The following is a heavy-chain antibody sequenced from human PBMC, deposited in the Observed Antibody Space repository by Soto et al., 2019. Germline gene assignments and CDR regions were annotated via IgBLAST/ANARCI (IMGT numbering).Heavy chain of an antibody. J-gene: IGHJ4*02. V-gene: IGHV3-48*03. CDR1: NFTLSNYD. D-gene: IGHD4-17*01. Sequence: EEHLAESGGGLVQPGGSLSLSCAASNFTLSNYDMNWVRQTPGKGLEWISYITTSGSTKYYADSVKGRSTISRDNAKNSVYLQMNSLRAEDTGIYYCARVGRIYGDHEGFFDTWGQGTLVTVSS. CDR2: ITTSGSTK. CDR3: ARVGRIYGDHEGFFDT.